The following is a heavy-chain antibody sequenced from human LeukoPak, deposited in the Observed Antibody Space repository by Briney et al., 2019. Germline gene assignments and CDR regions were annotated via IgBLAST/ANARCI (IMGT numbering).Heavy chain of an antibody. CDR2: ISGSGGST. J-gene: IGHJ4*02. D-gene: IGHD4-11*01. V-gene: IGHV3-23*01. CDR3: AKDRNNYSNFLDS. CDR1: GFTLRTYA. Sequence: GGSLRLSCAASGFTLRTYAMSWVRQAPGKGLEWVSAISGSGGSTYYADSVKGRFTISKDNSKNTLYLQMNSLRAEDTALYYCAKDRNNYSNFLDSWGQGTLVTVSS.